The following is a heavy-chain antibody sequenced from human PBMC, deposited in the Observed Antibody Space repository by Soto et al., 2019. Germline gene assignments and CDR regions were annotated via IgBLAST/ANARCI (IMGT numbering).Heavy chain of an antibody. CDR1: GGTFSNYA. D-gene: IGHD1-26*01. CDR2: IIPIFGTA. Sequence: SVKVSCKASGGTFSNYAISWVRQAPGQGLEWMGGIIPIFGTANYAQKFQGRVTITADESTSTAYMELSSLRSEDTAVYYCAREPSPKGGSYSWFDPWGQGTLVTVSS. V-gene: IGHV1-69*13. CDR3: AREPSPKGGSYSWFDP. J-gene: IGHJ5*02.